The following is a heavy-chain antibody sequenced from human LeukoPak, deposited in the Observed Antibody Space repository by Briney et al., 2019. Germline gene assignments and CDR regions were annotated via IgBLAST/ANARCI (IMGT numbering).Heavy chain of an antibody. CDR3: ARDRMVRGVTQFFYFDY. CDR2: IYSGGST. J-gene: IGHJ4*02. CDR1: GFTVSSNY. D-gene: IGHD3-10*01. Sequence: GGSLRLSCAASGFTVSSNYMSWVRQAPGKGLEWVSVIYSGGSTYYADSVKGRFTISRDNSKNTLYLQMNSLRAEDTAVYYCARDRMVRGVTQFFYFDYWGQGTLVTVSS. V-gene: IGHV3-66*01.